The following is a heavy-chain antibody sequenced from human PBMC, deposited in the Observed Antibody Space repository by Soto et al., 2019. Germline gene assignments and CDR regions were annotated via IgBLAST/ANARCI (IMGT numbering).Heavy chain of an antibody. V-gene: IGHV3-73*01. J-gene: IGHJ3*02. CDR1: GFTFSGSA. D-gene: IGHD6-13*01. CDR3: TRPSIAVDI. CDR2: IRDKANSYAT. Sequence: EVQLVESGGGVVQPGGSLKLSCAASGFTFSGSAVHWVRQASGKGLEWIAGIRDKANSYATAYAASVKGRFTVSRDDSKNTAYLQMNSLETEDTAVYYCTRPSIAVDIWGQGTVVTVSS.